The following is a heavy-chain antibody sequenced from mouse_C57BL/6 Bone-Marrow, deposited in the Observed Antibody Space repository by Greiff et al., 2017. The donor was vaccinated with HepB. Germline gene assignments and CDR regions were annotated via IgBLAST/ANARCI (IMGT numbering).Heavy chain of an antibody. J-gene: IGHJ3*01. V-gene: IGHV2-6*01. CDR2: IWGVGST. Sequence: QVQLKESGPGLVAPSQSLSITCTVSGFSLTSYGVDWVRQSPGKGLEWLGVIWGVGSTNYNSALKSRLSISKDNSKCQVFLKMNSLQTDDTAMYYCASSGYDGYYWFAYWGQGTLVTVSA. CDR1: GFSLTSYG. CDR3: ASSGYDGYYWFAY. D-gene: IGHD2-3*01.